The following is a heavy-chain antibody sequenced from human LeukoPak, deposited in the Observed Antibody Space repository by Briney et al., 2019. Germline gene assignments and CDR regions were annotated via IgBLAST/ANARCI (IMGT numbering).Heavy chain of an antibody. CDR1: GFTFSSYS. CDR2: IRNTGSYI. V-gene: IGHV3-21*01. D-gene: IGHD3-3*01. J-gene: IGHJ3*02. Sequence: GGSLRLSCAASGFTFSSYSMNWVRQAPGKGLEWVSSIRNTGSYIYYADSVKGRFTISRDNAKNSLFLQMNSLRAEDTAVYYCARWAIFGVAPIDALDIWGQGTMVAVSS. CDR3: ARWAIFGVAPIDALDI.